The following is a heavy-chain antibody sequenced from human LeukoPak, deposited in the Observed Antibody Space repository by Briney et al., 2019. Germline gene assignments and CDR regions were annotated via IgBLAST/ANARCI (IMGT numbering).Heavy chain of an antibody. J-gene: IGHJ4*02. CDR1: GFTFSSYS. CDR2: ISGSGGST. Sequence: GASLRLSCAASGFTFSSYSMNWVRQAPGKVLEWVSAISGSGGSTYYADSVRGRFTISRDNSKNTLYLQMNSLRAEDTAVYYCAKDGARGVITNSFDYWGQGTLVTVSS. CDR3: AKDGARGVITNSFDY. V-gene: IGHV3-23*01. D-gene: IGHD3-10*01.